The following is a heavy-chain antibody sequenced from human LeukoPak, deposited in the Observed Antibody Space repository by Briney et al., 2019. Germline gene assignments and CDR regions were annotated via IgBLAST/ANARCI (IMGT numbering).Heavy chain of an antibody. D-gene: IGHD6-13*01. CDR3: ARLSSSRTLYYYYYGMDV. Sequence: GESLKISCKGSGYSFTSYWIGWVRQMPGKGLEWMGIIYPGDSDTRYSPSFQGQVTISADKSISTAYLQWSSLKASDTAMYYCARLSSSRTLYYYYYGMDVWGQGTTVTVSS. CDR2: IYPGDSDT. CDR1: GYSFTSYW. V-gene: IGHV5-51*01. J-gene: IGHJ6*02.